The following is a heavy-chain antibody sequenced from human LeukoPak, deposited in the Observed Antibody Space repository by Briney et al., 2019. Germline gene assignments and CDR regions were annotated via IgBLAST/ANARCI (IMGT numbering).Heavy chain of an antibody. CDR3: ARTRGFDYYGSGSYDY. Sequence: SETLSLTCTVSGGSISSYYWSWIRQPPGKGLEWIGYIYYSGSTNYNPSLKSRVTISVDTSKNQFSLKLGSVTAADTAVYYCARTRGFDYYGSGSYDYWGQGTLVTVSS. D-gene: IGHD3-10*01. CDR2: IYYSGST. J-gene: IGHJ4*02. V-gene: IGHV4-59*08. CDR1: GGSISSYY.